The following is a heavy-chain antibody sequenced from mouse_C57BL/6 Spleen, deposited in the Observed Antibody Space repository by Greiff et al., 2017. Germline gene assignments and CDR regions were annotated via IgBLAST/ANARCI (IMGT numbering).Heavy chain of an antibody. J-gene: IGHJ1*03. Sequence: EVTLVESGGGLVKPGGSLKLSCAASGFTFSSYAMSWVRQTPEKRLEWVATLSDGGSSPYYPDNLQGRFTISRDNAKNNLYLQMSHLKSEDTARYYCASMVTHGFDVWGTGTTVTVSS. CDR2: LSDGGSSP. V-gene: IGHV5-4*03. CDR1: GFTFSSYA. CDR3: ASMVTHGFDV. D-gene: IGHD2-2*01.